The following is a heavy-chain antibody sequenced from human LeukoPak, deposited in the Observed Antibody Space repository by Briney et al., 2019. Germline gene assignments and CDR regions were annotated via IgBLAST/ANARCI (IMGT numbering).Heavy chain of an antibody. CDR1: GFTFSSYW. CDR3: AREYYYGSGSYYKPLGNEAYDC. J-gene: IGHJ4*02. V-gene: IGHV3-7*01. D-gene: IGHD3-10*01. Sequence: GGSLRLSCAASGFTFSSYWMSWVRQAPGKGLEWVANIKEDGSEKYYVDSLKGRFTISRDNAKNSLYLQMNSLRAEDTAVNYCAREYYYGSGSYYKPLGNEAYDCWGQGTLVTVSS. CDR2: IKEDGSEK.